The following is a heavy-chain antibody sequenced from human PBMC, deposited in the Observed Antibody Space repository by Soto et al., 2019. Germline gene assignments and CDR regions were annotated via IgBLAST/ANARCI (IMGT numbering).Heavy chain of an antibody. Sequence: SETLSLTCTVSCGSISSYHCSWIRQPPGKGLEWIGNIYYSGSTNYNPSLKSRLTISVDTSKNQFSLKLSSVTAADTAVYYCARRSGGKFDSWGQGTLVTVSS. CDR3: ARRSGGKFDS. J-gene: IGHJ4*02. V-gene: IGHV4-59*01. CDR2: IYYSGST. CDR1: CGSISSYH.